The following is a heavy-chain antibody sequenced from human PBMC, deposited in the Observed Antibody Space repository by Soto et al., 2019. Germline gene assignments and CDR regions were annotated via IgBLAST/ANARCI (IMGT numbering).Heavy chain of an antibody. J-gene: IGHJ4*02. D-gene: IGHD2-15*01. CDR2: INHSGTT. CDR3: TRHAIGVVVPAAIRN. V-gene: IGHV4-34*01. Sequence: PSETLSLTCAVYGGSFSGYYWSWIRQPPGKGLEWIGEINHSGTTNYNPSLNSRVTISVDTSKNQFSLNLSSVTAADTAVYYCTRHAIGVVVPAAIRNWGQGSLVT. CDR1: GGSFSGYY.